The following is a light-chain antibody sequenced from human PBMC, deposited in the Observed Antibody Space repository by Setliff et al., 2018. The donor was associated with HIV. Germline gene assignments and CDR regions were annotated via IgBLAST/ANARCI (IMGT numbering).Light chain of an antibody. CDR1: SSDIGRYNL. Sequence: QSVLTQPASVSGSPGQSITISCTGTSSDIGRYNLVSWYQQYPGKAPKLMIYQAIKRPSGVSNRFSGSKSGNTASLTISGLQAEDEADYYCCSNTGSNTYVFGSGTKVTV. J-gene: IGLJ1*01. CDR3: CSNTGSNTYV. V-gene: IGLV2-23*01. CDR2: QAI.